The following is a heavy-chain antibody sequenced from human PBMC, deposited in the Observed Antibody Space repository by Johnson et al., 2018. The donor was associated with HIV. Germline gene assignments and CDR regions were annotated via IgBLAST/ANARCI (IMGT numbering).Heavy chain of an antibody. D-gene: IGHD4-11*01. V-gene: IGHV3-23*04. J-gene: IGHJ3*02. CDR3: AKDQNSHRAFDI. Sequence: VQLVESGGGVVQPGRSLRLSCAASGFTFSSYAMSWVRQAAGKGLEWVSTISGSAGSTYYADSVKGRFTISRDNSKNTLYMQMNSLRAEDTAVYYCAKDQNSHRAFDIWGQGTMVTVSS. CDR2: ISGSAGST. CDR1: GFTFSSYA.